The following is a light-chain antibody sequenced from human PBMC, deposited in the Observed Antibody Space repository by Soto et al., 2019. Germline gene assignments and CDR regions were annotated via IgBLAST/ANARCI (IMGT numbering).Light chain of an antibody. CDR1: SSDVGGYNY. V-gene: IGLV2-14*01. Sequence: QSALTQPASVSGAPGQSITISCTGTSSDVGGYNYVSWYQQHPGKAPKLMIYEVSNRPSGVSNRFSGSKSGNTASLTISGLQEDDAADYYCSSYTSSSVGVFGGGTKLTVL. CDR2: EVS. J-gene: IGLJ2*01. CDR3: SSYTSSSVGV.